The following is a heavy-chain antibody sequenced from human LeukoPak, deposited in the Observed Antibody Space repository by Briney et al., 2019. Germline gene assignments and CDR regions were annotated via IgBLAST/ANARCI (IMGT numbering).Heavy chain of an antibody. Sequence: GGSLRLSCAASGFTFDDYAMHWVRQAPGKGLEWVSGISWNSGSIGYADSVKGRFTISRDNAKNSLYLQMNSLRAEDTALYYCAKDRSGGSYGIYYFDYWGQGTLVTVSS. J-gene: IGHJ4*02. CDR2: ISWNSGSI. D-gene: IGHD1-26*01. CDR3: AKDRSGGSYGIYYFDY. CDR1: GFTFDDYA. V-gene: IGHV3-9*01.